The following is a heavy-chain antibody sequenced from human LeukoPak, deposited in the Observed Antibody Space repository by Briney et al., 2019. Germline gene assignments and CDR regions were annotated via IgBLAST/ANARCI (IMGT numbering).Heavy chain of an antibody. CDR2: ISYDGSNK. CDR1: GFTFSSYA. D-gene: IGHD6-13*01. CDR3: AKPPPASSSSWSTGWFDP. J-gene: IGHJ5*02. Sequence: GGSLRLSCAASGFTFSSYARHWVRQAPGKGLEWVAVISYDGSNKYYADSVKGRFTISRDNSKNTLYLQMNSLRAEDSALYYCAKPPPASSSSWSTGWFDPWGQGTLVTVSS. V-gene: IGHV3-30*18.